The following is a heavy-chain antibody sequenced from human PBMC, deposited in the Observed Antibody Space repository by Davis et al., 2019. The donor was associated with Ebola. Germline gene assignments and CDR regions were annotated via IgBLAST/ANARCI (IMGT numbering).Heavy chain of an antibody. V-gene: IGHV3-43*02. CDR2: ISGDGGDT. D-gene: IGHD2-2*02. CDR3: AKEVVVPAAIFGDYYYYGMDV. J-gene: IGHJ6*02. Sequence: PGGSLRLSCAASGFTFDDYAMHWVRQAPGKGLEWVSFISGDGGDTYYADSVKGRFTISRDNSKNSLYLQMNSLRTEDTALYYCAKEVVVPAAIFGDYYYYGMDVWGQGTTVTVSS. CDR1: GFTFDDYA.